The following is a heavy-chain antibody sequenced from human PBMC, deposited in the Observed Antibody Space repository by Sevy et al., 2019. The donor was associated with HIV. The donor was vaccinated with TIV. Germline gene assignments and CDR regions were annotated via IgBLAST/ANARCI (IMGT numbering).Heavy chain of an antibody. Sequence: ASVKVSCKASGYTFTDTGYYVHWVRQAPGQGLEWMGWINPKSGATNYAQKFQGSVTMTRDTSFSTANMELSRLRSDDTSVYYCARESYDFWTGPVDYDYGMDVWGQGTTVTVSS. CDR3: ARESYDFWTGPVDYDYGMDV. D-gene: IGHD3-3*01. V-gene: IGHV1-2*02. CDR2: INPKSGAT. CDR1: GYTFTDTGYY. J-gene: IGHJ6*02.